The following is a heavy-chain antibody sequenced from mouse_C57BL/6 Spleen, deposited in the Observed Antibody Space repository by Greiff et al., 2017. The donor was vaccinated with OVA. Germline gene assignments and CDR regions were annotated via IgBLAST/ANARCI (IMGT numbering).Heavy chain of an antibody. J-gene: IGHJ1*03. CDR3: TKSGSSYFYWYFDV. CDR2: IDPEDGDT. Sequence: EVQGVESGAELVRPGASVKLSCTASGFNIKDYYMHWVKQRPEQGLEWIGRIDPEDGDTEYAPKFQGKATMTADTSSNTAYLQLSSLTSEDTAVYYCTKSGSSYFYWYFDVWGTGTTVTVSS. D-gene: IGHD1-1*01. CDR1: GFNIKDYY. V-gene: IGHV14-1*01.